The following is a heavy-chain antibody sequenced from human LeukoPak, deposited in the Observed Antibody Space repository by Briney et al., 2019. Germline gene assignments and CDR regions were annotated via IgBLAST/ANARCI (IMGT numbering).Heavy chain of an antibody. CDR3: ARVTRRGGSYNWFDP. CDR1: GYTFTSYG. D-gene: IGHD2-15*01. CDR2: INAYNGNT. V-gene: IGHV1-18*01. Sequence: ASVKVSCKASGYTFTSYGISWVRQAPGQGLEWMGWINAYNGNTNYAQKLQGRVTMTTDTSTSTAYMELRSLRSDDTAVYYCARVTRRGGSYNWFDPWGQGTLVTVSS. J-gene: IGHJ5*02.